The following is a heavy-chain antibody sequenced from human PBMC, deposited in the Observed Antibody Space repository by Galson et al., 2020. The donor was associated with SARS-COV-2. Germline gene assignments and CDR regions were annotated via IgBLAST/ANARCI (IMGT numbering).Heavy chain of an antibody. CDR2: IWYDGRSK. CDR3: AREISDSYITNWFDP. Sequence: GESLKISCAASGFSFRSYGMHWVRQAPGKGLEWVAVIWYDGRSKYYADSVKGRFTISRDNSMNTLHLQMNSLRAEDTAVYYCAREISDSYITNWFDPWGQGTLVTVSA. D-gene: IGHD1-1*01. V-gene: IGHV3-33*01. CDR1: GFSFRSYG. J-gene: IGHJ5*02.